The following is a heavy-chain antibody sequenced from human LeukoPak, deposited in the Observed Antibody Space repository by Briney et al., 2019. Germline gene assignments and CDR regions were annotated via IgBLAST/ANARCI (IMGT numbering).Heavy chain of an antibody. J-gene: IGHJ4*02. Sequence: PGGSLRLSCAASGFTFDDYGMSWVRQAPGKGLEWVSGINWNGGSTGYADSVKGRFTISRDNAKNSLYLQRNSLRVEDTALYYCARAFKYSMSGYYFDYWGQGTLVTVSS. CDR3: ARAFKYSMSGYYFDY. V-gene: IGHV3-20*04. CDR1: GFTFDDYG. CDR2: INWNGGST. D-gene: IGHD2-21*01.